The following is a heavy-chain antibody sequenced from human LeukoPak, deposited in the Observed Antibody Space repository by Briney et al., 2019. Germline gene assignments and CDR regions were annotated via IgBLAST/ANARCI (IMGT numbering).Heavy chain of an antibody. Sequence: SETLSLTCTVSGGSITSISYYWGWIRQPPGTGLEWIGYIYYSGSTNYNPSLKSRVTISVDTSKNQFSLKLSSVTAADTAVYYCARQDLNYYDILTGKTRGNWFDPWGQGTLVTVSS. CDR2: IYYSGST. D-gene: IGHD3-9*01. V-gene: IGHV4-39*01. J-gene: IGHJ5*02. CDR3: ARQDLNYYDILTGKTRGNWFDP. CDR1: GGSITSISYY.